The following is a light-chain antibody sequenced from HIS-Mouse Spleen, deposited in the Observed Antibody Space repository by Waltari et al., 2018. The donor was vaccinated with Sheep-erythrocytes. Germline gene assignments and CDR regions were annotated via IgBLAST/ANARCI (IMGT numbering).Light chain of an antibody. J-gene: IGLJ3*02. CDR3: CSYAGSFWV. Sequence: QSALTHPASVSGSPGQSITISCTGTSRYVGSYNLVSWYQQPPGKAPKLMIYEGSKRPSGVSNRFSGSKSGNTASLTISGLQAEDEADYYCCSYAGSFWVFGGGTKLTVL. CDR2: EGS. V-gene: IGLV2-23*01. CDR1: SRYVGSYNL.